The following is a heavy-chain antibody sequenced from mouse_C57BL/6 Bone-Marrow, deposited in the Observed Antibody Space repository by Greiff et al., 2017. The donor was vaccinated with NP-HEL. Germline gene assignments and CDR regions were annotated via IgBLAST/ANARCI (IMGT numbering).Heavy chain of an antibody. V-gene: IGHV3-6*01. CDR3: ARVRTGRAYYFDY. D-gene: IGHD4-1*01. CDR1: GYSITSGYY. J-gene: IGHJ2*01. Sequence: DVKLQESGPGLVKPSQSLSLTCSVTGYSITSGYYWNWIRQFPGNKLEWMGYISYDGSNNYNPSLKNRISITRDTSKNQFFLKLNSVTTEDTATYYCARVRTGRAYYFDYWGQGTTLTVSS. CDR2: ISYDGSN.